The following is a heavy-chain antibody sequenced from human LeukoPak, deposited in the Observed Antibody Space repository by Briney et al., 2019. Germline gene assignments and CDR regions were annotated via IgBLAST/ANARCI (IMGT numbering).Heavy chain of an antibody. CDR3: AREGLRTLDY. CDR2: INHSGST. D-gene: IGHD2-15*01. J-gene: IGHJ4*02. Sequence: PSETLSLTCAVYGGSFSGYYWSWIRQPPGKGLEWIGEINHSGSTNYNPSLKSRVTISVDTSKNQFSLKLSSVTAADTAVYYCAREGLRTLDYWGQGTLATVSS. CDR1: GGSFSGYY. V-gene: IGHV4-34*01.